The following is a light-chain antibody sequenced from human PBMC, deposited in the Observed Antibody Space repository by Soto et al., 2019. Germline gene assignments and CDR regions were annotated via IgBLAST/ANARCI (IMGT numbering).Light chain of an antibody. Sequence: DIQMTQSPSSLSASVGDRVTITCRASQAIHSWSNGYQQKPGKAPNLLIFAKSTWQSGVPSRFSGSGSGTDFTLTISSLQPEDFATYYCQQRETFGPGTKVDIK. CDR3: QQRET. J-gene: IGKJ3*01. CDR1: QAIHSW. V-gene: IGKV1-39*01. CDR2: AKS.